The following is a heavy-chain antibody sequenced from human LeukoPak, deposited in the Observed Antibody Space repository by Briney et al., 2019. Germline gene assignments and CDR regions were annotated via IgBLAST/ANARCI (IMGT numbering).Heavy chain of an antibody. Sequence: GESLKISCKGSGYSFTSYWIGWVRQMPGKGLEWMGIIYPGDSDTIYSPSFQGQVTISADKSITTAYLQWSSMKASDTAMYYCASGSRDAYKGSFDYWGQGTLVTVSS. CDR2: IYPGDSDT. D-gene: IGHD5-24*01. V-gene: IGHV5-51*01. J-gene: IGHJ4*02. CDR3: ASGSRDAYKGSFDY. CDR1: GYSFTSYW.